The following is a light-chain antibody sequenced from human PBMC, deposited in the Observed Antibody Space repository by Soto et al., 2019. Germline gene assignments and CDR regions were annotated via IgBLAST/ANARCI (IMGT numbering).Light chain of an antibody. V-gene: IGKV3-20*01. CDR2: GAS. J-gene: IGKJ4*01. CDR1: QSVPSDW. CDR3: QQLYSYPLT. Sequence: EIVLTQSPGTLSLSPGERATLSCRASQSVPSDWLAWYRHKPGQAPRLLIYGASSRATGVPDRVSGSGSGTDFTLTINRLEPEDFATYYCQQLYSYPLTFGAGTKVEI.